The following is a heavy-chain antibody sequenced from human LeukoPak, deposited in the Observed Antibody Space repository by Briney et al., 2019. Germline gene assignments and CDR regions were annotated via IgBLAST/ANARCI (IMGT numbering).Heavy chain of an antibody. CDR3: AREEYSNYCFDY. CDR2: ISSSGDYI. D-gene: IGHD4-11*01. V-gene: IGHV3-21*01. Sequence: GGCLRLSCAACEFTFSSYSMNWVRPPPGKGREWVSSISSSGDYIYYADSVKGRFTIPSDNAKNSLDLQMHSLRAEDTAVYYCAREEYSNYCFDYWGQGTLVTVSS. J-gene: IGHJ4*02. CDR1: EFTFSSYS.